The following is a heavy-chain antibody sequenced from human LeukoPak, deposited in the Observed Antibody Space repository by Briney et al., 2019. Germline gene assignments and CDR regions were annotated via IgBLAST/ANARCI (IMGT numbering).Heavy chain of an antibody. Sequence: SETLSLTCAVYGGSFSGYYWSWIRQPPETGLEWIGEINHGGSTNYNPSLKSRVTISADTSKNQFSLKLSSVTAADTAVYYCARESVVIDAFDIWGQGTMVTVSS. CDR2: INHGGST. CDR1: GGSFSGYY. CDR3: ARESVVIDAFDI. J-gene: IGHJ3*02. V-gene: IGHV4-34*01. D-gene: IGHD3-22*01.